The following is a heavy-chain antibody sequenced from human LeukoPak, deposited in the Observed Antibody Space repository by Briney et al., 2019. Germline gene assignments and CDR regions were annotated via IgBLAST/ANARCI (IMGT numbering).Heavy chain of an antibody. J-gene: IGHJ5*02. CDR1: GFTFSSYS. V-gene: IGHV3-21*01. D-gene: IGHD3-10*01. Sequence: GGSLRLSCAASGFTFSSYSMNWVRQAPGKGLEWVSSISSSSSYIYYADSVKGRFTISRGNAKNSLYLQMNSLRAEDTAVYYCASSGVNWFDPWGQGTLVTVSS. CDR2: ISSSSSYI. CDR3: ASSGVNWFDP.